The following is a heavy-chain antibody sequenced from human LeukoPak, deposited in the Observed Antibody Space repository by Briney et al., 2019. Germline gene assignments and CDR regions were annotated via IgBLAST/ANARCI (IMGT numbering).Heavy chain of an antibody. CDR2: IKQDGSEK. Sequence: GSLRLSCAASGFTFSSYWMSWVRQAPGKGLGGVANIKQDGSEKYYVDSVKGRFTISRDNAKNSLYLQMNSLRVDDTAVYYCARSGGYYDFWSGYYSPDYWGQGTLVTVSS. V-gene: IGHV3-7*01. D-gene: IGHD3-3*01. CDR3: ARSGGYYDFWSGYYSPDY. CDR1: GFTFSSYW. J-gene: IGHJ4*02.